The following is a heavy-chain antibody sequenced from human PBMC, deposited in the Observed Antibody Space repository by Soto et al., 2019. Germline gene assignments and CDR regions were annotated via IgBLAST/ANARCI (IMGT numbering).Heavy chain of an antibody. CDR1: GFIFSNYG. D-gene: IGHD3-10*01. CDR2: ISYHGSNR. J-gene: IGHJ6*02. Sequence: HVQLVESGGGVVQPGRSLRLSCAASGFIFSNYGMHWVRQAPGKGLEWVAVISYHGSNRYYADFVKGRFASSRDESKSRLYLEMNSGRPEGTAVYFAAKGRSSGSGSDWSVAPTANYDCVRDVWGQGTTVTVSS. CDR3: AKGRSSGSGSDWSVAPTANYDCVRDV. V-gene: IGHV3-30*18.